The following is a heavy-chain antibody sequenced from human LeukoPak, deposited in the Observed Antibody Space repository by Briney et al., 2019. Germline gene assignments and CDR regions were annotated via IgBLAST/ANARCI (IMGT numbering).Heavy chain of an antibody. D-gene: IGHD3-22*01. J-gene: IGHJ6*03. Sequence: SETLSLTCTVSGGSISSSSHYWGWIRQPPGKGLEWIGSMYYRGSTYHNPSLKSRVTISVDTSKNQFSLKLSSVTAADTAVYYCARENMIVVALAQTGYYMDVWGKGTTVTISS. CDR3: ARENMIVVALAQTGYYMDV. CDR2: MYYRGST. V-gene: IGHV4-39*02. CDR1: GGSISSSSHY.